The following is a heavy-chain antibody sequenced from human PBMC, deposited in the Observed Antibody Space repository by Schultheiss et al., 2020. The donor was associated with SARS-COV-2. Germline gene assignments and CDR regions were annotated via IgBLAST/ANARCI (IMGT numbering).Heavy chain of an antibody. CDR3: TTVWRI. CDR2: ISGSGGST. V-gene: IGHV3-23*01. J-gene: IGHJ3*02. CDR1: GFSFSSYG. Sequence: GESLKISCAASGFSFSSYGMSWVRQAPGKGLEWVSAISGSGGSTYYADSVKGRFTISRDNSKNTLYLQMNSLRAEDTAVYYCTTVWRIWGQGTMVTVSS.